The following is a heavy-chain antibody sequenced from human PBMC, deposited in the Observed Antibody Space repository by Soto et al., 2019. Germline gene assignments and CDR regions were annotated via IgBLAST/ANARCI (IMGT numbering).Heavy chain of an antibody. CDR2: IWYDGSNK. Sequence: QVQLVESGGGVVQPGRSLRLSCAASGFTFSSYGMHWVRQAPGKGLEWVAVIWYDGSNKYYADSVKGRFTISRDNSKNTMYLQMISLRAEDTAVYYCARDKDGPASCPGGYWGQGTLVTVSS. V-gene: IGHV3-33*01. CDR3: ARDKDGPASCPGGY. CDR1: GFTFSSYG. D-gene: IGHD2-15*01. J-gene: IGHJ4*02.